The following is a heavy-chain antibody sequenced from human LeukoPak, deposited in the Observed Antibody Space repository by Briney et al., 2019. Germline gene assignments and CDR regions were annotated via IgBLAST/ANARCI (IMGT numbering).Heavy chain of an antibody. Sequence: SETLSLTCTVSGYSISSGYYWCWIRPPPGKGLEWIGNIYNSGSTYYNPSLKSRVTISVDTSKNQFSLKLSSVTAADTAVYYCARDFDYDSSGYPDAFDIWGQGTMVTVSS. CDR2: IYNSGST. CDR3: ARDFDYDSSGYPDAFDI. V-gene: IGHV4-38-2*02. D-gene: IGHD3-22*01. CDR1: GYSISSGYY. J-gene: IGHJ3*02.